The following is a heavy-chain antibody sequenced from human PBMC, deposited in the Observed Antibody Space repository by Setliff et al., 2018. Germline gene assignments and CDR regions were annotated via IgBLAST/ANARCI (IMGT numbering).Heavy chain of an antibody. D-gene: IGHD1-1*01. V-gene: IGHV4-59*01. Sequence: KPSETLSLTCSVSGDSMSGASIWSWIRQPPGRGLEFMGYVFPNGASKYDPSFKSRLTISVDTSKNQFSLKLTSVTAADTAFYFCAKGGTYRYFDFWGQGKLVTVSS. CDR3: AKGGTYRYFDF. CDR1: GDSMSGAS. J-gene: IGHJ4*02. CDR2: VFPNGAS.